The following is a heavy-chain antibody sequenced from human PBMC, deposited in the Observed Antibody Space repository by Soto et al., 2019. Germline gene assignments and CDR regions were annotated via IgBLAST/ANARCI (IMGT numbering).Heavy chain of an antibody. J-gene: IGHJ3*02. CDR2: IYYSGST. CDR1: GGSISSGDYY. Sequence: SETLSLTCTVSGGSISSGDYYWSWIRQPPGKGLEWIGYIYYSGSTNYNPSLKSRVTISVDTSKNQFSLKLSSVTAADTAVYYCATHSSSSFDIWGQGTMVTVSS. D-gene: IGHD6-6*01. V-gene: IGHV4-61*08. CDR3: ATHSSSSFDI.